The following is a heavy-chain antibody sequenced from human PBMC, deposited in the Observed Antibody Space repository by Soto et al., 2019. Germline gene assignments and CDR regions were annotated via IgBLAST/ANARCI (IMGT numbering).Heavy chain of an antibody. CDR1: GFTFSSYD. D-gene: IGHD3-10*01. J-gene: IGHJ6*02. CDR3: ARDPSDTGGGMDV. Sequence: EVQLVESGGGLVQPGGSLRLSCAASGFTFSSYDMHWVRQATGKGLEWFSAIGTAGDTYYPGSVKGRFTISRENAKNSLYCQKNSLRAEDTAVYYCARDPSDTGGGMDVWGQGTTVTVSS. V-gene: IGHV3-13*01. CDR2: IGTAGDT.